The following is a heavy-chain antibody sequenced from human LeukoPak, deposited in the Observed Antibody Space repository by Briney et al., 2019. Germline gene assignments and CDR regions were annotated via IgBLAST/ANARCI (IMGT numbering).Heavy chain of an antibody. CDR3: ARHGIYDSSGYYYFGY. CDR1: GGSISSSSYY. V-gene: IGHV4-39*01. D-gene: IGHD3-22*01. J-gene: IGHJ4*02. CDR2: IYYSGST. Sequence: SETLSLTCTVSGGSISSSSYYWGWIRQPPGKGLEWIGSIYYSGSTYYNPSLKSRVTISVDTSKNQFSLKLSSVTAADTAVYYCARHGIYDSSGYYYFGYWGQGTLVTVSS.